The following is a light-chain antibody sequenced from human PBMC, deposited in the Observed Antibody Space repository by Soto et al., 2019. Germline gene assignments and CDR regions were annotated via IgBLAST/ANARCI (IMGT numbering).Light chain of an antibody. CDR3: AAWDNSLNAVV. J-gene: IGLJ2*01. CDR1: ISNIGSNT. V-gene: IGLV1-44*01. CDR2: SYN. Sequence: QSVLTQPPSASGTPGQRVTISCSGSISNIGSNTVSWFQQLPGAAPKLLIHSYNQRPSGVPDRFSGSKSGTSASLAISGLQSEDEADYFCAAWDNSLNAVVFGGGTQLTVL.